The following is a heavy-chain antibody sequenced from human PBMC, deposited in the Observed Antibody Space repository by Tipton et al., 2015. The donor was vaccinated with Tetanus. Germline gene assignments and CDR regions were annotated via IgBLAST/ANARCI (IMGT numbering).Heavy chain of an antibody. V-gene: IGHV1-8*02. D-gene: IGHD3-22*01. Sequence: QSGAEVKKPGASVKVSCKASGYSFSGYDINWVRQATGQGLEWMGWMTPKNGDTGYAQNFQGRLTMTRNTSISTAYMELSSLRSEDTAIYYCARGMDYDSSGIDDFWGQGTLVTVSS. CDR3: ARGMDYDSSGIDDF. J-gene: IGHJ4*02. CDR2: MTPKNGDT. CDR1: GYSFSGYD.